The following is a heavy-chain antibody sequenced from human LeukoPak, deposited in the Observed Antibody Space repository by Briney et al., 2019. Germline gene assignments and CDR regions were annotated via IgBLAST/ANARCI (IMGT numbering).Heavy chain of an antibody. CDR3: AKDPWIIAAAGTKNY. J-gene: IGHJ4*02. D-gene: IGHD6-13*01. V-gene: IGHV3-23*01. Sequence: GGSLRLSCAASGFTVSSNYMSWVRQAPGKGLEWVSAISGSGGSTYYADSVKGRFTISRDNSKNTLYLQMNSLRAEDTAVYYCAKDPWIIAAAGTKNYWGQGTLVTVSS. CDR1: GFTVSSNY. CDR2: ISGSGGST.